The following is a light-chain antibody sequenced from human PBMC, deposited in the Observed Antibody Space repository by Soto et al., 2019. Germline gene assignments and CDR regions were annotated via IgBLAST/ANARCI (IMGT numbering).Light chain of an antibody. J-gene: IGKJ4*01. V-gene: IGKV1-39*01. CDR3: QQTYAAPLT. CDR1: QSIITY. Sequence: DIPMTQSPSSLSASVGDRVTITCRASQSIITYLNWYQQKPGKAPKLLIYAASNLQSGVPSRFSGSGSGTDFTLTISDLRPEDFATYYCQQTYAAPLTFGGGTRVEI. CDR2: AAS.